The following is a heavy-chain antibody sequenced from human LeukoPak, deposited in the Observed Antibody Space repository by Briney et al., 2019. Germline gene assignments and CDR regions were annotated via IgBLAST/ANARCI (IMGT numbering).Heavy chain of an antibody. D-gene: IGHD4-23*01. CDR3: ARDIPPDYGGNSRWFDP. J-gene: IGHJ5*02. CDR2: ISAYNGNT. V-gene: IGHV1-18*01. CDR1: GYTFTSYG. Sequence: ASVKVSCKASGYTFTSYGINWVRQAPGQGLEWMGWISAYNGNTNYAQTLQGRVTMTTDTSTSTAYMELRSLRSDDTAVYYCARDIPPDYGGNSRWFDPGGQGTLVTVSS.